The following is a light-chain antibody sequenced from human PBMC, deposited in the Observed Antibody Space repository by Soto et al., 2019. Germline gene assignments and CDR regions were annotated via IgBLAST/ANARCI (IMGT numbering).Light chain of an antibody. V-gene: IGKV3-15*01. Sequence: EIVMTQSPATLSVSPGDRATLFCRASQSVSRNLAWYQQRPGQAPSLLIYGASTRATGIPARFSGSGSGTAFTLTISSLQSEDFAVYYCQQYNNHPPWTFGQGTKVEIK. CDR1: QSVSRN. CDR2: GAS. CDR3: QQYNNHPPWT. J-gene: IGKJ1*01.